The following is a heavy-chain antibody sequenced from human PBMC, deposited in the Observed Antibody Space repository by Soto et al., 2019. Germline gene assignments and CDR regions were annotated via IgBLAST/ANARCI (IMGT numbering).Heavy chain of an antibody. CDR3: AKGLTIFGVIVTPYNYCGMEV. V-gene: IGHV3-23*01. Sequence: SLRLSCTASLSIFSSYAMSWVLKSPFKLLEFFSVISGTGDSTYYADSVKGRFTVSRDNSKNTLYLQMHSLRAEDTAVYYCAKGLTIFGVIVTPYNYCGMEVWGPGTTVTVSS. CDR1: LSIFSSYA. J-gene: IGHJ6*02. D-gene: IGHD3-3*01. CDR2: ISGTGDST.